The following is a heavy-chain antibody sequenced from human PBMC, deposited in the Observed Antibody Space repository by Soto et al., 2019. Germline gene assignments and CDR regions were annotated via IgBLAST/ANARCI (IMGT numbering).Heavy chain of an antibody. D-gene: IGHD4-17*01. Sequence: GGSLRLSCTGSGFPFDDFAINWVRQAPGKGLEWVAVISYDGSNKYYADPVKGRFTISRDNSKNTLYLQMNSLRAEDTAVYYCASTTVTTFDYYGMDVWGQGTTVTVSS. CDR3: ASTTVTTFDYYGMDV. CDR2: ISYDGSNK. V-gene: IGHV3-30*17. CDR1: GFPFDDFA. J-gene: IGHJ6*02.